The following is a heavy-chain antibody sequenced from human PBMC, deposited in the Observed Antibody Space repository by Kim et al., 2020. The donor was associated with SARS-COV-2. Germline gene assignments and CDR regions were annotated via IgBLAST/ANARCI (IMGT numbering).Heavy chain of an antibody. D-gene: IGHD3-3*01. CDR3: ARGHPYYDFWSGYYRGGYYFDY. CDR2: ISAYNGNT. Sequence: ASVKVSCKASGYTFTSYGISWVRQAPGQGLEWMGWISAYNGNTNYAQKLQGRVTMTTDTSTSTAYMELRSLRSDDTAVYYCARGHPYYDFWSGYYRGGYYFDYWGQGTLVTVSS. CDR1: GYTFTSYG. V-gene: IGHV1-18*04. J-gene: IGHJ4*02.